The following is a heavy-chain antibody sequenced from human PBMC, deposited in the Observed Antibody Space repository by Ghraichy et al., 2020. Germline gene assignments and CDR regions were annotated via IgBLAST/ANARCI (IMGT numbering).Heavy chain of an antibody. V-gene: IGHV4-39*01. CDR3: AVSGNSYNYYMDV. J-gene: IGHJ6*03. Sequence: SETLSLTCTVSGGSIMSSIYYWGWVRQSPGKGLEWIGNIFYSGNTYYNPSLIRRVTISVDTSKNQFSLKLTSVTAADTGVHYCAVSGNSYNYYMDVWGKGTMVTVS. CDR2: IFYSGNT. CDR1: GGSIMSSIYY. D-gene: IGHD5/OR15-5a*01.